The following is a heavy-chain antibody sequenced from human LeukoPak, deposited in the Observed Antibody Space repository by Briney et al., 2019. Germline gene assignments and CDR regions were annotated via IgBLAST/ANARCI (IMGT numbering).Heavy chain of an antibody. CDR1: GGSFSGYY. Sequence: SETLSLTCAVYGGSFSGYYWSWIRQPPGKGLEWIGEINHSGSTNYNPSLKSRVTISVDTSKNQFSLELSSVTAADTAVYYCARDCGYYDFWSGYSYYFDYWGQGTLVTVSS. CDR2: INHSGST. V-gene: IGHV4-34*01. J-gene: IGHJ4*02. CDR3: ARDCGYYDFWSGYSYYFDY. D-gene: IGHD3-3*01.